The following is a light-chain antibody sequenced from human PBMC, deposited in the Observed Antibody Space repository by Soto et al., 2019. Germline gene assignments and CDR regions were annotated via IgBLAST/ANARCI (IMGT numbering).Light chain of an antibody. CDR3: IQHNTYPPT. J-gene: IGKJ1*01. V-gene: IGKV1-17*01. Sequence: DIQMTQSPSSLSASVGDRVTITCRASQGIRIDLGWYQQKPGKAPKRLIYSASSLQSGVPSRFSGSGSGTEFTLTISSLQPEDFATYDCIQHNTYPPTFGQGTKVEIK. CDR2: SAS. CDR1: QGIRID.